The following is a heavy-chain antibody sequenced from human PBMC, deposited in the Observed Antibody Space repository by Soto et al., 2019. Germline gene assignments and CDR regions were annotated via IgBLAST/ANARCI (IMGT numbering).Heavy chain of an antibody. CDR1: GCSISSGGYY. J-gene: IGHJ3*02. CDR2: IYYSGST. Sequence: SETLSLTCTVSGCSISSGGYYWSWIRQHPGKGLEWIGYIYYSGSTYYNPSLKSRVTISVDTSKNQFSLKLSSVTAADTAVYYCARLAAAGYVFAFDIWGQGTMVTVSS. D-gene: IGHD6-13*01. CDR3: ARLAAAGYVFAFDI. V-gene: IGHV4-31*03.